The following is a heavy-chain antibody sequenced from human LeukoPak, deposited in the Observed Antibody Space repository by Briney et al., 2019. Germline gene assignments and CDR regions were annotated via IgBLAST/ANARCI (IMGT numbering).Heavy chain of an antibody. Sequence: GGSLRLSCAASGFTFSSHWMNWVRQAPGKGLVWVSHIDNDGSGTSYADSVTGRFTISRDNSQNTLYLQMNSLRAEDTALYYCAKDLGGSTDYWGQGTLVTVSS. CDR3: AKDLGGSTDY. J-gene: IGHJ4*02. D-gene: IGHD5-12*01. CDR2: IDNDGSGT. CDR1: GFTFSSHW. V-gene: IGHV3-74*01.